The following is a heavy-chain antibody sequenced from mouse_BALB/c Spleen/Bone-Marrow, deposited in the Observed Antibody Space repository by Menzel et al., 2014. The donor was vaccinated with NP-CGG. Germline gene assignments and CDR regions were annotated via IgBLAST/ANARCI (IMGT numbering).Heavy chain of an antibody. J-gene: IGHJ4*01. CDR1: GYTFTSYY. V-gene: IGHV1S81*02. Sequence: VKLVESGAELVKPGASVKLSCKASGYTFTSYYMYWVKQRPGQGLEWIGEINPSNGGTNFNEKFKSKATLTVDKSSSTAYMQLSSLTSKDSAVYYCTRGRRDAMDYWGQGTSVTVSS. CDR2: INPSNGGT. CDR3: TRGRRDAMDY.